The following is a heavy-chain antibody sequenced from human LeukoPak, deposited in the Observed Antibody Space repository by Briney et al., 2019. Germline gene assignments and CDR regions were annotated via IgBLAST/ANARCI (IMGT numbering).Heavy chain of an antibody. D-gene: IGHD6-13*01. CDR1: GASISNYY. CDR2: IYTSGST. V-gene: IGHV4-4*07. Sequence: SETLSLTCTVSGASISNYYWSWIRQPAGKGLEWIGRIYTSGSTNSNPSLKSRVTMSVDTSKGQFSLKLSSVTAADTAVYYCARPGIAAAGSLPEDYWGQGTLVTVSS. J-gene: IGHJ4*02. CDR3: ARPGIAAAGSLPEDY.